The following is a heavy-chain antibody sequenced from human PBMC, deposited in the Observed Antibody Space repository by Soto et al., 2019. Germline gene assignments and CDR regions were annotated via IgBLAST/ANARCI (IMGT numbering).Heavy chain of an antibody. D-gene: IGHD3-3*01. V-gene: IGHV3-23*01. CDR3: AKGIFGVVSFDF. J-gene: IGHJ4*02. Sequence: PGGSLRLSCAAFGFTFSSYGMNWVRQAPGKGLEWVSTITGIGTTTYYADPVRGRFTISRDNSRTTLYLQMNALSAEDTAIYYCAKGIFGVVSFDFWGQGALVTVS. CDR2: ITGIGTTT. CDR1: GFTFSSYG.